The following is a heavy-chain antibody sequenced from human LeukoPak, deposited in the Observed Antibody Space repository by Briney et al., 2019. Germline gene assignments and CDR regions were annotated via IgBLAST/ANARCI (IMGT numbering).Heavy chain of an antibody. D-gene: IGHD3-3*01. CDR3: ARGRGTIFGVVIIPPYYDY. J-gene: IGHJ4*02. V-gene: IGHV4-34*01. CDR1: GGSFSGYY. Sequence: SETLSLTCAVYGGSFSGYYWSWIRQPPGKGLEWIGEINHSGSTNYNPSLKSRVTISVDTSKNQFSLKLSSVTAADTAVYYCARGRGTIFGVVIIPPYYDYWGQGTLVTVSS. CDR2: INHSGST.